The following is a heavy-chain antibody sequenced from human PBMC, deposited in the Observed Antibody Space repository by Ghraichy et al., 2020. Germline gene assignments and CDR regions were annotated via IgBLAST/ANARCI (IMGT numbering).Heavy chain of an antibody. CDR3: TVSSGYSDAFDI. Sequence: GGSLRLSCAASGFTFSNAWMSWVRQAPGKGLEWVGRIKSKTDGGTTDYTAPVKGRFTISRDVSKNTLYLQMNSLKTEDTAVYYCTVSSGYSDAFDIWGQGTMVTVSS. CDR1: GFTFSNAW. D-gene: IGHD3-22*01. V-gene: IGHV3-15*01. J-gene: IGHJ3*02. CDR2: IKSKTDGGTT.